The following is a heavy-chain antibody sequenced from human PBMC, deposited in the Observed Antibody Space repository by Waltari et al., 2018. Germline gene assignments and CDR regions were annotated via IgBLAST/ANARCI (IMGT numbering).Heavy chain of an antibody. V-gene: IGHV1-69*04. D-gene: IGHD3-3*01. CDR1: GGLFSSYT. CDR3: ARDGDFWSGYPFDY. J-gene: IGHJ4*02. CDR2: IIPILGIA. Sequence: QVQLVHSGAGVKKPGSSVKLPCKASGGLFSSYTLSWVRRAPGQGLEWMGRIIPILGIANYAQKFQGRVTITADKSTSTAYMELSSLRSEDTAVYYCARDGDFWSGYPFDYWGQGTLVTVSS.